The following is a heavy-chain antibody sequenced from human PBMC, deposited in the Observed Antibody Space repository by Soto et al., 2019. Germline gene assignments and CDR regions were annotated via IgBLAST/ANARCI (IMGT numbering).Heavy chain of an antibody. CDR3: VSSVGVPAAIYAFDI. Sequence: GASVKVSCKASGYTFTSYGISWVRQAPGQGLEWMEWISAYNGNTNYAQKLQGRVTMTTDTSTSTAYMELRSLRSDDTAVYYCVSSVGVPAAIYAFDIWGQGTMVTVSS. D-gene: IGHD2-2*01. CDR1: GYTFTSYG. J-gene: IGHJ3*02. V-gene: IGHV1-18*01. CDR2: ISAYNGNT.